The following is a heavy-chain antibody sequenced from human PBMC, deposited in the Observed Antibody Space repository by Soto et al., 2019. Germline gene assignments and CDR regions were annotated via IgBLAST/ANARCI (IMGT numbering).Heavy chain of an antibody. V-gene: IGHV4-59*01. CDR3: GSVRPSGYVLS. J-gene: IGHJ5*02. CDR2: VYFSGNT. D-gene: IGHD6-25*01. Sequence: SETLSLTCTVSAASFSKYYWTWIRQSPGKGLEWIGYVYFSGNTNYNPSLKSRVTISIDTSKNQFSLRLASVTAADTAFYYCGSVRPSGYVLSWGQGTLVTVSS. CDR1: AASFSKYY.